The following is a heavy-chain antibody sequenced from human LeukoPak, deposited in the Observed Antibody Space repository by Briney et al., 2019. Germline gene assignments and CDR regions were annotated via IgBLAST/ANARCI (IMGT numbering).Heavy chain of an antibody. Sequence: GGSLRLSCTASGFTFSNFWMGWVRQAPGKGLEWVANIKQDETEKFYLGSVKGRFTISRDNAKNSLYLQMNTLRADDTAVYYCARDGFGTGSNWGQGTLVTVSS. V-gene: IGHV3-7*03. CDR2: IKQDETEK. CDR1: GFTFSNFW. J-gene: IGHJ4*02. D-gene: IGHD3-16*01. CDR3: ARDGFGTGSN.